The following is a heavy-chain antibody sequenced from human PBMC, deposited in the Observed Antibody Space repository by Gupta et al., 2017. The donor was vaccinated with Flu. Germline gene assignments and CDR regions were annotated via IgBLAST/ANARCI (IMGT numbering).Heavy chain of an antibody. V-gene: IGHV3-33*01. CDR1: GFTFNNYG. D-gene: IGHD3-22*01. CDR3: ARDFKSGYNDY. Sequence: QVQLVESGGGVVQPGRSLRLSCAASGFTFNNYGMHWVRQGPGKGLEWVAVIYDDGTKEYYADSVKGRFTVSRDQSKNTAYLLMNRLRAEDTAVYYCARDFKSGYNDYWGQGTLVTVSS. J-gene: IGHJ4*02. CDR2: IYDDGTKE.